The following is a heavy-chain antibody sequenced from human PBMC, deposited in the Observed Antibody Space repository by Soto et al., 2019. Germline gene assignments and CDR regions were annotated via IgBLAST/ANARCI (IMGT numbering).Heavy chain of an antibody. J-gene: IGHJ4*02. CDR2: VSGSGGRT. CDR3: ARAKKVSSSSHFDS. Sequence: GGSLRLSCAASGFTFSDYTMIWARQAPGKGLEWVSGVSGSGGRTFYAESVKGRFSISRDNSKNTMYLQMNSLRAEDTAIYYCARAKKVSSSSHFDSWGQGTLVTVSS. V-gene: IGHV3-23*01. D-gene: IGHD6-6*01. CDR1: GFTFSDYT.